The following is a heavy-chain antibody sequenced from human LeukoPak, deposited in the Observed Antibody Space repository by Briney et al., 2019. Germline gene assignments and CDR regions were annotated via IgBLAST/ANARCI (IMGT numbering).Heavy chain of an antibody. Sequence: GRSLRLSCAASGFTFSSYWMSWVRQAPGKGLEWVANIKQDGSEKYYVDSVKGRFTISRDNAKNSLYLQMNSLRAEDTAVYYCAREYYDSSGYYFDYWGQGTLVTVSS. CDR2: IKQDGSEK. D-gene: IGHD3-22*01. V-gene: IGHV3-7*01. CDR1: GFTFSSYW. J-gene: IGHJ4*02. CDR3: AREYYDSSGYYFDY.